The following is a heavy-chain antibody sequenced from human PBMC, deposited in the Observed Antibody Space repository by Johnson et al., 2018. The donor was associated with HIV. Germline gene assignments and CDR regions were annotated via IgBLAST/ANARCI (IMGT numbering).Heavy chain of an antibody. J-gene: IGHJ3*02. V-gene: IGHV3-20*01. CDR2: INWNGGST. CDR3: AKDRGAARAFDAFDI. D-gene: IGHD6-6*01. CDR1: GFTFDDYG. Sequence: VQLVESGGGVVRPGGSLRLSCAASGFTFDDYGMSWVRQAPGKGLEWVSGINWNGGSTGYAASVKGRFTISRDNAKNSLYLQMNSLRAEDTAVYDCAKDRGAARAFDAFDIWGQGTMVTVSS.